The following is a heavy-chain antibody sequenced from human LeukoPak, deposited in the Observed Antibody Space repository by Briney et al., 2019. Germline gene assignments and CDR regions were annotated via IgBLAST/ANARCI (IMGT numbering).Heavy chain of an antibody. CDR2: FYYIGST. CDR1: GGSISNSSFY. V-gene: IGHV4-39*01. Sequence: SETLSLTCTVSGGSISNSSFYWGWIRQPPGKGLEWIGSFYYIGSTYYNPYLKSRVTISVDTSKNQFSLRLSSVTASDTAVYFCARRRSGTYYDYWGQGTLVTVSS. D-gene: IGHD1-26*01. CDR3: ARRRSGTYYDY. J-gene: IGHJ4*02.